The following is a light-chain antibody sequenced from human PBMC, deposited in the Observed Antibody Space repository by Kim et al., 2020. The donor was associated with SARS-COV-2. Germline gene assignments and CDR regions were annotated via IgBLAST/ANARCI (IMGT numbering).Light chain of an antibody. J-gene: IGKJ2*02. CDR1: QSLVHSDGRTY. CDR3: MQATQFPRT. CDR2: GIS. Sequence: QPASTSCRSSQSLVHSDGRTYLSWLQQRPGQPPRLLIHGISNRFSGVPDRFSGSGAGTDFTLKISRVEAEDVGVYYCMQATQFPRTFGQGTKLEI. V-gene: IGKV2-24*01.